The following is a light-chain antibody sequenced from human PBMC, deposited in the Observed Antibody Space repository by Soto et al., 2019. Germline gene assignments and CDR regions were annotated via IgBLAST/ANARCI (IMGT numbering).Light chain of an antibody. J-gene: IGKJ1*01. CDR1: QSVSSSY. CDR2: GAS. CDR3: QQYGSYPWT. Sequence: EIVLTQSPGTLSLSPGERATLSCRASQSVSSSYLVWYQQKPGQAPRLLIYGASSRATGIPDRFSGSGSGTDFTLTISRLEPEDFAVYYCQQYGSYPWTFGQGTKVEIK. V-gene: IGKV3-20*01.